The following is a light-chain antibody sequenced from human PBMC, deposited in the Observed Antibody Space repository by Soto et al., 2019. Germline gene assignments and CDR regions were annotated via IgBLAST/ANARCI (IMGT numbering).Light chain of an antibody. J-gene: IGLJ7*01. Sequence: QSALTQPATVSGSPGQSITISCTGTSSDVGSYNLVSWYQQHPGKAPKLMIYEVSKRPSGVSNRFSGSKSGNTASLTISGLQVGDGGDYSCCSYAGSSYLVFGGGTQLPVL. CDR2: EVS. CDR1: SSDVGSYNL. V-gene: IGLV2-23*02. CDR3: CSYAGSSYLV.